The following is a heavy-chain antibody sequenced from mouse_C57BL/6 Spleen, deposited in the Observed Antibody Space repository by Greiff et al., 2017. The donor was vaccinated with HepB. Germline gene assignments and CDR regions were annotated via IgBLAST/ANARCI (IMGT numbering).Heavy chain of an antibody. CDR2: INPNNGGT. Sequence: EVQLQQSGPELVKPGASVKMSCKASGYTFTDYNMHWVKQSHGKSLEWIGYINPNNGGTSYNQKFKGKATLTVNKSSSTAYMELRSLTSEDSAVYYCARWPYYYGSSPYYFDYWGQGTTLTVSS. J-gene: IGHJ2*01. CDR3: ARWPYYYGSSPYYFDY. V-gene: IGHV1-22*01. CDR1: GYTFTDYN. D-gene: IGHD1-1*01.